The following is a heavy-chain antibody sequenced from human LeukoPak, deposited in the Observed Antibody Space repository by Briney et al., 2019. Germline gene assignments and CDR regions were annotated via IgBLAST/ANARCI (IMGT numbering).Heavy chain of an antibody. CDR1: GFTFGDYA. D-gene: IGHD3-16*02. CDR2: VSDSGGST. V-gene: IGHV3-23*01. J-gene: IGHJ4*02. Sequence: GGSLRLSCTASGFTFGDYAMSWFRQAPGKGLEWVSAVSDSGGSTYYADSVKGRFTISRDNSRNTLYLQMNSLRAEDTAVYYCAKGEKTSPFGGVIDYWGQGTLVTVSS. CDR3: AKGEKTSPFGGVIDY.